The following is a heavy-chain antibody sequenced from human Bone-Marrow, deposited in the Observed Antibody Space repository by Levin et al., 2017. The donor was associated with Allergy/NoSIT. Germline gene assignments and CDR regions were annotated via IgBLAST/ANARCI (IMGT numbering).Heavy chain of an antibody. D-gene: IGHD5-12*01. CDR3: ARDWLSMDV. V-gene: IGHV1-46*01. J-gene: IGHJ6*02. Sequence: ASVKVSCKASGYTFSGYYMHWVRQAPGQGLEWMGIINPSGGSTSYAQKFQGRLTMTRDTSTDTLYMELTSLRSEDTAVYYCARDWLSMDVWGQGTTVTVSS. CDR1: GYTFSGYY. CDR2: INPSGGST.